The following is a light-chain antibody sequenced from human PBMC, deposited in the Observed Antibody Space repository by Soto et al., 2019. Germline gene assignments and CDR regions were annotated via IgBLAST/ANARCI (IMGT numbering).Light chain of an antibody. Sequence: EIVLTQSPGTLSLSPGERATLSCRASQSVSSNYVAWYQQKPGQTPKVLIYRASSRATGIPDRFSGSGSGTDFTLTITSLQSEDFAVYYCQQYNNWPPFTFGPGTKVDIK. V-gene: IGKV3-20*01. CDR3: QQYNNWPPFT. CDR1: QSVSSNY. J-gene: IGKJ3*01. CDR2: RAS.